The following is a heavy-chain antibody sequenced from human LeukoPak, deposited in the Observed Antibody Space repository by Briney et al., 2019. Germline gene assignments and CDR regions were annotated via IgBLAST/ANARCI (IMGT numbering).Heavy chain of an antibody. CDR1: GGTFSSYA. CDR2: IIPILGIA. D-gene: IGHD4-23*01. V-gene: IGHV1-69*04. Sequence: ASVKVSCKASGGTFSSYAISWVRQAPGQGLEWMGRIIPILGIANYAQKFQGRVMITTDESTSTAYMELSSLRSEDTAVYYCARALNSVGAFDIWGQGTMVTVSS. CDR3: ARALNSVGAFDI. J-gene: IGHJ3*02.